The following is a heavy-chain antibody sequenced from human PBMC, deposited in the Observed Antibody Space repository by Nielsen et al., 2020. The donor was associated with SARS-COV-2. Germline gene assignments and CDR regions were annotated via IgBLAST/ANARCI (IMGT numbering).Heavy chain of an antibody. CDR1: GFTFSSYA. CDR2: ISYDGSNK. CDR3: ARVDSTRVFAILHWFDP. Sequence: GGSLRLSCAASGFTFSSYAMHWVRQAPGKGLEWVAVISYDGSNKYYADSVRGRLTISRDNSKNTLYLQMNSLRAEDTAVYYCARVDSTRVFAILHWFDPWGQGTLVTVSS. V-gene: IGHV3-30-3*01. D-gene: IGHD2-21*01. J-gene: IGHJ5*02.